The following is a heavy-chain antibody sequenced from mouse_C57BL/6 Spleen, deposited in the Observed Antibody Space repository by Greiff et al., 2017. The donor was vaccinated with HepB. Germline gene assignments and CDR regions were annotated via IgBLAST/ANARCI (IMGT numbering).Heavy chain of an antibody. CDR3: ARADGYCLDY. CDR2: ISDGGSYT. Sequence: EVKLMESGGGLVKPGGSLKLSCAASGFTFSSYAMSWVRQTPEKRLEWVATISDGGSYTYYPDNVKGRFTISRDNAKNNLYLQMSHLKSEDTAMYYCARADGYCLDYWGQGTTLTVAS. J-gene: IGHJ2*01. D-gene: IGHD2-3*01. V-gene: IGHV5-4*03. CDR1: GFTFSSYA.